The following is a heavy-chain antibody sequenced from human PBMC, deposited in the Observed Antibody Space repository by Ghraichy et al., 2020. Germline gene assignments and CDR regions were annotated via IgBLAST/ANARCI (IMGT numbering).Heavy chain of an antibody. CDR3: ATRGSSGGDCYMYYFDY. V-gene: IGHV1-69*13. CDR2: IIPIFGAP. Sequence: SVKVSCKASGDTFSDYALSWVRQAPGQGPEWMGGIIPIFGAPTYAQRFQDRVTISADESTRTVYMELSSLRSADTAIYYCATRGSSGGDCYMYYFDYWGQGTLVIVSS. J-gene: IGHJ4*02. D-gene: IGHD2-21*02. CDR1: GDTFSDYA.